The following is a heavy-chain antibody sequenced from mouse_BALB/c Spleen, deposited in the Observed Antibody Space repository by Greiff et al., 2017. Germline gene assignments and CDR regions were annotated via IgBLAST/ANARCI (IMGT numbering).Heavy chain of an antibody. D-gene: IGHD3-3*01. CDR1: SYTFTDYA. CDR3: ARSREDAMDY. V-gene: IGHV1-67*01. CDR2: ISTYYGNT. Sequence: QVQLQQSGPELVRPGVSVKISCKGSSYTFTDYAMHWVKQSHAKSLEWIGVISTYYGNTNYNQKFKGKATMTVDKSSSTAYMELARLTSEDSAVYYCARSREDAMDYWGQGTSVTVSS. J-gene: IGHJ4*01.